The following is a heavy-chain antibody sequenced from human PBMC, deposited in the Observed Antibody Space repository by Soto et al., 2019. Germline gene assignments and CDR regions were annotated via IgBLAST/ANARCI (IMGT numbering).Heavy chain of an antibody. Sequence: QVHVVQSGAEVKKPGSSVKVTCTAFGGTFNSFGINWVRQAPGQGLEWMGGSIPVFGTTTYAQKFRDRVTIVADGSTSTSYMELSSLTSDDTAVYYCAIEVWGRGGYYLDSWGQGTLVTVSS. CDR1: GGTFNSFG. J-gene: IGHJ4*02. CDR2: SIPVFGTT. D-gene: IGHD7-27*01. CDR3: AIEVWGRGGYYLDS. V-gene: IGHV1-69*01.